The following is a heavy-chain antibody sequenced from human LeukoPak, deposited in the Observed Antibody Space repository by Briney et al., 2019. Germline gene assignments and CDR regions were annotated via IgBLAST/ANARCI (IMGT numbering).Heavy chain of an antibody. CDR2: ISSRGTTI. CDR3: HRDTAMVYFDY. Sequence: GGSLRLSCAASGFTFSGYSMNWVRQAPGRGLEWVSYISSRGTTIYYADSVKGRFTISRDNSKNTLYLQMNSLRAEDTAVYYCHRDTAMVYFDYWGKGTLVTVS. J-gene: IGHJ4*02. CDR1: GFTFSGYS. D-gene: IGHD5-18*01. V-gene: IGHV3-48*01.